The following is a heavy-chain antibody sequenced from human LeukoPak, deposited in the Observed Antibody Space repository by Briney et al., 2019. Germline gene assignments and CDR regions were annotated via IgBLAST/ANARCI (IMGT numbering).Heavy chain of an antibody. CDR1: GFTFSSYG. CDR2: IWYDGSNK. CDR3: AREGRFGEYLDY. V-gene: IGHV3-33*01. J-gene: IGHJ4*02. Sequence: GGSLRLSCAASGFTFSSYGMHWVRQAPGKGLEWVAVIWYDGSNKYYADSVEGRFTISRDNSKNTLYLQMNSLRAEDTAVYYCAREGRFGEYLDYWGQGTLVTVSS. D-gene: IGHD3-10*01.